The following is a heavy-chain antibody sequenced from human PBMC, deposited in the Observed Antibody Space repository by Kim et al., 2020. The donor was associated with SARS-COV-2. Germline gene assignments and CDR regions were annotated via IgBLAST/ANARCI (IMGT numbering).Heavy chain of an antibody. V-gene: IGHV3-9*01. CDR2: I. Sequence: IGYASSVKGRFTISRDNAKNSLYLQMNSLRTEDTAFYYGAKGGTVQDFDYWGRGTLVTVSS. J-gene: IGHJ4*02. D-gene: IGHD1-1*01. CDR3: AKGGTVQDFDY.